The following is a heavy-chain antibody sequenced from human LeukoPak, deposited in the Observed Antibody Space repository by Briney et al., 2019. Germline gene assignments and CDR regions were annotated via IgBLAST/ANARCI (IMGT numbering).Heavy chain of an antibody. D-gene: IGHD2-2*01. CDR1: GYTFTGFY. Sequence: ASVKVSCKASGYTFTGFYMHWVRQAPGQGLEWVGRINPNSGGTNFAQKFQGRVTMTRDTSISTAYMELSRLRSDDTAVYYCARSTCSGTSCYYDFDYWGQGTLVTVSS. V-gene: IGHV1-2*06. CDR3: ARSTCSGTSCYYDFDY. CDR2: INPNSGGT. J-gene: IGHJ4*02.